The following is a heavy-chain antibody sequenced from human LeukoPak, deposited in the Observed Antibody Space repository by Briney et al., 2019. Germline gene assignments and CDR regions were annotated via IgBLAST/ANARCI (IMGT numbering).Heavy chain of an antibody. Sequence: GGSLRLSCAASGFTFSNAWVSWVRQAPGKGLEWVGRIKSKTDGGTTDYAAPVKGRFTISRDDSKNTLYLQMNSLKTEDTAVYYCTTVGDSSSWYSGDYYYMDVWGKGTTVTVSS. CDR2: IKSKTDGGTT. CDR1: GFTFSNAW. D-gene: IGHD6-13*01. CDR3: TTVGDSSSWYSGDYYYMDV. V-gene: IGHV3-15*01. J-gene: IGHJ6*03.